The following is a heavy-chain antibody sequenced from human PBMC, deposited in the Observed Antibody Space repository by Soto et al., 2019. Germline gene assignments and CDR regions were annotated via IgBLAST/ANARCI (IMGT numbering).Heavy chain of an antibody. V-gene: IGHV4-4*07. Sequence: QVQLQESGPGLVKPSETLSLTCSVSGGSMSSYYWSWTRQTAGGGLEWIGRVHTSGSTNYNPSLKSRVRMSVDMSRNQFSLRLTSVTAADTAVYYCVRGPRYYGPRLHYYGMDVWGQGTTVTVSS. D-gene: IGHD3-10*01. CDR2: VHTSGST. CDR1: GGSMSSYY. J-gene: IGHJ6*02. CDR3: VRGPRYYGPRLHYYGMDV.